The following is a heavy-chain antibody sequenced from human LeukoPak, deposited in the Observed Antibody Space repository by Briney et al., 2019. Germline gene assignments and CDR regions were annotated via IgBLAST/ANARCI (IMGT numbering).Heavy chain of an antibody. Sequence: GGSLRLSCAASGFTFSSFSMNWIRQAPGKGLEWVSYISSNSYASFYEDSVKGRFTISRDTAQNSLYLQMNSLRAEDTAVYYCARGADSNNWYVDRPFDIWGQGTMVTVSS. CDR3: ARGADSNNWYVDRPFDI. CDR2: ISSNSYAS. CDR1: GFTFSSFS. V-gene: IGHV3-48*04. J-gene: IGHJ3*02. D-gene: IGHD6-13*01.